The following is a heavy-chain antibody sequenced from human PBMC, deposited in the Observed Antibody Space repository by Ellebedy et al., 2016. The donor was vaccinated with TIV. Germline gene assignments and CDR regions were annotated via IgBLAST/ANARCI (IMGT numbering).Heavy chain of an antibody. V-gene: IGHV3-23*01. Sequence: GGSLRLSXAASGFTFNNYAMSWVRQAPGKGLEWVSGISGSGRTTSSADSVKGRFTISRDNSKNTLYLQMNSLRAEDTAFYYCAREGVAGFDYWGQGTMVTVSS. CDR2: ISGSGRTT. J-gene: IGHJ4*02. CDR1: GFTFNNYA. D-gene: IGHD6-19*01. CDR3: AREGVAGFDY.